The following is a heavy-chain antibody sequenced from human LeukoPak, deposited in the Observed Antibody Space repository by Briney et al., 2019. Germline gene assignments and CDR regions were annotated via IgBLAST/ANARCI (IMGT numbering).Heavy chain of an antibody. D-gene: IGHD3-22*01. CDR2: IWFDGSNK. Sequence: PPGCRRLSWAASAFTLSSDGTHWVRQVPGNVMGWDAAIWFDGSNKYYANAEKGRFTITRDNSKNTLYLQMNSLRAEDTAVYYCAKDPYLQGSSGYYPAGYFQNWGQGTLVTVSS. V-gene: IGHV3-33*06. CDR3: AKDPYLQGSSGYYPAGYFQN. CDR1: AFTLSSDG. J-gene: IGHJ1*01.